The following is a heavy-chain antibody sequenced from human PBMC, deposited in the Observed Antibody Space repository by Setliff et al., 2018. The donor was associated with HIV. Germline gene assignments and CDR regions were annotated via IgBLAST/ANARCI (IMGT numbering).Heavy chain of an antibody. CDR3: ARDEYYYDSSGFYYFYY. Sequence: ASVKVSCKASGDTFSSYAINWVRQAPGQGLEWMGRIIPIFGTANSAQKFQGRVTIIADKYTSTAYMELSSLRSEDTAVYYCARDEYYYDSSGFYYFYYWGQGTLVTVSS. J-gene: IGHJ4*02. D-gene: IGHD3-22*01. CDR1: GDTFSSYA. V-gene: IGHV1-69*06. CDR2: IIPIFGTA.